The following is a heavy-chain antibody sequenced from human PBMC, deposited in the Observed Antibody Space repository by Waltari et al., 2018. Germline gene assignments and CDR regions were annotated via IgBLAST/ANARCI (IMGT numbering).Heavy chain of an antibody. Sequence: EVQLVESGGGLVQPGGSLRLSCAASGFTFSSYWMSWVRQAPGKGLEWVANIKQDGSEKYYVDSVKGRFTISRDNAKNSLYLQMNSLRAEDTAVYYWASQGGYCSGGSCYIGHNWFDPWGQGTLVIVSS. CDR3: ASQGGYCSGGSCYIGHNWFDP. CDR2: IKQDGSEK. D-gene: IGHD2-15*01. V-gene: IGHV3-7*02. CDR1: GFTFSSYW. J-gene: IGHJ5*02.